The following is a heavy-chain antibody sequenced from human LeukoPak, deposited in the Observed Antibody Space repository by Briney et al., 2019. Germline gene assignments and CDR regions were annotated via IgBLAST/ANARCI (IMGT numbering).Heavy chain of an antibody. D-gene: IGHD3-22*01. V-gene: IGHV3-73*01. Sequence: GGSLRLSCAASGFTFSGSAMHWVRQASGKGLEWVGRIRSKANSYATAYAASVKGRFTISRDDSKNTAYLQMNSLKTEDTAVDYCTRHSSGGHADSSGYHGYYYYYMDVWGKGTTVTVSS. CDR3: TRHSSGGHADSSGYHGYYYYYMDV. CDR1: GFTFSGSA. CDR2: IRSKANSYAT. J-gene: IGHJ6*03.